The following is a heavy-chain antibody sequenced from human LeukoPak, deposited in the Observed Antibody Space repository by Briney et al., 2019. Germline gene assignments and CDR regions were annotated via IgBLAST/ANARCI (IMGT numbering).Heavy chain of an antibody. V-gene: IGHV3-30*02. J-gene: IGHJ4*02. CDR2: IRYDGSNK. CDR1: GFTFSTYG. Sequence: GGSLRLSCAASGFTFSTYGMHWVRQAPGKGLGWVAFIRYDGSNKYYADSVKGRFTISRDNSKNTLYLQMNSLRAEDTALYYCAKDNYDYGDYDGGDYWGQGTLVTVSS. CDR3: AKDNYDYGDYDGGDY. D-gene: IGHD4-17*01.